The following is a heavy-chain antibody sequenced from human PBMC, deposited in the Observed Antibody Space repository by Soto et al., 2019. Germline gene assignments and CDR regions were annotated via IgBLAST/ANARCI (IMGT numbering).Heavy chain of an antibody. CDR3: ARHYGDYPYFDY. CDR1: GGSFSGYY. V-gene: IGHV4-34*01. Sequence: SETLSLTCAVYGGSFSGYYWSWIRQPPGKGLEWIGEINHSGSTNYNPSLKSRVTISVDTSKNQFSLKLSSVTAADTAVYYCARHYGDYPYFDYWGQGTMLTVSS. J-gene: IGHJ4*02. D-gene: IGHD4-17*01. CDR2: INHSGST.